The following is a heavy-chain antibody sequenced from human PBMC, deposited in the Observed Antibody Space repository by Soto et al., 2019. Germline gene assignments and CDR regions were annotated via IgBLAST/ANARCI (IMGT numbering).Heavy chain of an antibody. Sequence: SETLSLTCTVSGGSISSYYWSWIRQPPGKGLEWIGYIYYSGSTNYNPSLKSRVTISVDTSKNQFSLKLSSVTAADTAVYYCARGYYYDSSGYRLDYWGQGTLVTVSS. CDR1: GGSISSYY. CDR2: IYYSGST. D-gene: IGHD3-22*01. J-gene: IGHJ4*02. CDR3: ARGYYYDSSGYRLDY. V-gene: IGHV4-59*01.